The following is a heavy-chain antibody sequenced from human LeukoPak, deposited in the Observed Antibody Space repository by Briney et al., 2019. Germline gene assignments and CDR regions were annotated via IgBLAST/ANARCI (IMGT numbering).Heavy chain of an antibody. J-gene: IGHJ4*02. V-gene: IGHV4-39*01. CDR2: IYYSGST. CDR1: GGSISSGGYY. D-gene: IGHD3-10*01. CDR3: ARSPYGSGSYPNPDY. Sequence: SETLSLTCTVSGGSISSGGYYWGWIRQPPGKGLEWIGSIYYSGSTYYNPSLKSRVTISVDTSKNQFSLKLSSVTAADTAVYYCARSPYGSGSYPNPDYWGQGTLVTVSS.